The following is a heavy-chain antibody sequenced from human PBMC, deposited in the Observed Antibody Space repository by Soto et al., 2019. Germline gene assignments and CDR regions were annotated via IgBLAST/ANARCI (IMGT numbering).Heavy chain of an antibody. V-gene: IGHV3-48*03. CDR3: AGAPYGEWSLSKNSYAYGLEV. CDR2: ISSSGRTI. J-gene: IGHJ6*02. CDR1: VCTFSSYE. D-gene: IGHD3-3*01. Sequence: VGSLRLSCASSVCTFSSYEMNWVRHAPGKGLEWVSYISSSGRTIYYVDSVKGRFTISRDNARNSLYLQMNSLRAEDTAVYYCAGAPYGEWSLSKNSYAYGLEVLGQGITVNVSS.